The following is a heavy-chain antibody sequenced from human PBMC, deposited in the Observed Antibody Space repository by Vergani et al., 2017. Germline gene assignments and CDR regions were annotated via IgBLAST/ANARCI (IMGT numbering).Heavy chain of an antibody. J-gene: IGHJ6*04. V-gene: IGHV1-46*01. Sequence: QVQLVQSGAEVKKPGASVKVSCKASGYTFTSYYMHWVRQAPGQGLEWMGIINPSGGSTSYAQKFQGRVTMTRDTSISTAYMELSRLRSDDTAVYYCARDFTGYCQNWGKGTTVTVSS. CDR1: GYTFTSYY. CDR2: INPSGGST. D-gene: IGHD2-8*02. CDR3: ARDFTGYCQN.